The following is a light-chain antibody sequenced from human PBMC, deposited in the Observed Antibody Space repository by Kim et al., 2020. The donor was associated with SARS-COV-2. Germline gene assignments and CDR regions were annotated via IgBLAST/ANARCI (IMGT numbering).Light chain of an antibody. J-gene: IGLJ3*02. V-gene: IGLV6-57*01. CDR1: SGSVASSF. CDR2: EDN. Sequence: TVTIYCTRSSGSVASSFVQLYQQRPDSSPPTVIYEDNQRPSGVPDRFSGSIDTSSNSASLTISGLKTEDEADYYCQSYDDNTEGVFGGGTKLTVL. CDR3: QSYDDNTEGV.